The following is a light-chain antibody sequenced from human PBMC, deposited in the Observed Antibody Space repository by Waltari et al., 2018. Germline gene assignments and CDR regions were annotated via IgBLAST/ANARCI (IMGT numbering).Light chain of an antibody. J-gene: IGKJ1*01. CDR3: QQYGSFWT. V-gene: IGKV3-20*01. CDR2: GAY. CDR1: QSVSSNF. Sequence: EIVLTQSPGTLSFSPGERATLSCRASQSVSSNFLAWYQQKPGQAPRLLIYGAYSRATGIPDRFSGSGSWTDFTLTISRLEPEDFAVYYCQQYGSFWTFGQGTKVEIK.